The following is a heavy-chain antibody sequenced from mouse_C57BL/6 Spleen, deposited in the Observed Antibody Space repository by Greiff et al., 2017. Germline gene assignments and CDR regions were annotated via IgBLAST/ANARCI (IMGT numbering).Heavy chain of an antibody. J-gene: IGHJ4*01. CDR2: IYPGSGNT. D-gene: IGHD1-1*01. CDR3: ARCTVGPYYAMDY. V-gene: IGHV1-66*01. Sequence: VKLVESGPELVKPGASVKISCKASGYSFTSYYIHWVKQRPGQGLEWIGWIYPGSGNTKYNEKFKGKATLTADTSSSTAYMQLSSLTSEDSAVYYCARCTVGPYYAMDYWGQGTSVTVSS. CDR1: GYSFTSYY.